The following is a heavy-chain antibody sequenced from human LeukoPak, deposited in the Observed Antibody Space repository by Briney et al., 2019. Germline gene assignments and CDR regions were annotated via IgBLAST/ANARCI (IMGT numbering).Heavy chain of an antibody. Sequence: GGTLRLSCPASGFTFSSYDMNWVRQAPGKGLEWVAVISNDGFNKYDADSVKGRFTISRDNSKNTLYLQMNSLRAEDTAVYYCAKFKEMVRGVVITSAFDYWGQGTLVTVSS. CDR3: AKFKEMVRGVVITSAFDY. D-gene: IGHD3-10*01. V-gene: IGHV3-30*18. CDR1: GFTFSSYD. J-gene: IGHJ4*02. CDR2: ISNDGFNK.